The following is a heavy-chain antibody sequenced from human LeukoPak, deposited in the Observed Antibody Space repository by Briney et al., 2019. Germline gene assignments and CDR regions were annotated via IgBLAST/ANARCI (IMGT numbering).Heavy chain of an antibody. J-gene: IGHJ4*02. CDR3: ARDLGELGLWFGELSSEPNYFDY. CDR1: GFTFSSYS. Sequence: PGGSLRLSCAASGFTFSSYSMNWVRQAPGKGLGWVSSISSSSSYIYYADSVKGRFTISRDNAKNSLYLQMNSLRAEDTAVYYCARDLGELGLWFGELSSEPNYFDYWGQGTLVTVSS. V-gene: IGHV3-21*01. CDR2: ISSSSSYI. D-gene: IGHD3-10*01.